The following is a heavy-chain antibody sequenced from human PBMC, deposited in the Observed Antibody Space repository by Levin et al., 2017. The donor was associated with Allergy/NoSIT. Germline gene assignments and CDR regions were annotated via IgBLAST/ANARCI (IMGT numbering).Heavy chain of an antibody. CDR3: AREKVVPAAMYYYYYGMDV. Sequence: PGGSLRLSCAASGFTFSSYAMHWVRQAPGKGLEWVAVISYDGSNKYYADSVKGRFTISRDNSKNTLYLQMNSLRAEDTAVYYCAREKVVPAAMYYYYYGMDVWGQGTTVTVSS. J-gene: IGHJ6*02. D-gene: IGHD2-2*01. CDR2: ISYDGSNK. V-gene: IGHV3-30-3*01. CDR1: GFTFSSYA.